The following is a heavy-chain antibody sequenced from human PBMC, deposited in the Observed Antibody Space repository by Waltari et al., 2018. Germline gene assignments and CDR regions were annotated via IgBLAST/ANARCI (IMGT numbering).Heavy chain of an antibody. CDR1: GFTFRSYD. CDR2: LSSRGSTI. J-gene: IGHJ4*02. Sequence: EVQLVESGGGLVQPGGSLRLSCAASGFTFRSYDMNSVRQAPGQGLEWVSYLSSRGSTIYDADSVKGRFTISRDNAKNSLYLQMNSLRAEDTAVYYCAREGGYVWGSYRYYFDYWGQGTLVTVSS. CDR3: AREGGYVWGSYRYYFDY. V-gene: IGHV3-48*03. D-gene: IGHD3-16*02.